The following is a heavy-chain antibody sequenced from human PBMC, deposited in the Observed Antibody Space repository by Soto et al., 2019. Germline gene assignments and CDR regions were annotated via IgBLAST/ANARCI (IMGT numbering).Heavy chain of an antibody. D-gene: IGHD4-17*01. CDR3: ARGDYGGNSDEY. CDR1: GGSFSDYY. CDR2: INHSGST. V-gene: IGHV4-34*01. J-gene: IGHJ4*02. Sequence: PSETLSLTCAVYGGSFSDYYWSWIRQSPGKGLEWIGEINHSGSTNCNPSLKSRVIISVDTSKNQFSLKLSSVTAADTAVYYCARGDYGGNSDEYWGRGTLVTVSS.